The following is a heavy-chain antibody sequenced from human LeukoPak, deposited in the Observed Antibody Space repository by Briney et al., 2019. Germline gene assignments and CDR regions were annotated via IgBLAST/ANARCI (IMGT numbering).Heavy chain of an antibody. Sequence: GGSLRLSCAASGFTFSSYGMHWVRQAPGKGLEWVAVISYDGSNKYYADSVKGRFTISRDNAKNTLYLQMNSLRDEDTAVYYCARVLGVAGISNLGYWGQGTLVIVSS. D-gene: IGHD6-19*01. J-gene: IGHJ4*02. V-gene: IGHV3-30*03. CDR3: ARVLGVAGISNLGY. CDR2: ISYDGSNK. CDR1: GFTFSSYG.